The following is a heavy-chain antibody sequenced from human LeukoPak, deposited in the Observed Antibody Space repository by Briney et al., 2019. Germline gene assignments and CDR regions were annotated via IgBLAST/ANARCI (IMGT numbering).Heavy chain of an antibody. CDR1: GVSFSGYY. D-gene: IGHD2-2*01. J-gene: IGHJ5*02. CDR3: ARRGYCSSTSCYARRKNWFDP. V-gene: IGHV4-34*01. CDR2: INHSGST. Sequence: PSETLSLTCAVYGVSFSGYYWSWIRQPPGKGLEWIGEINHSGSTNYNPSLKSRVTISVDTSKNQFSLKLSSVTAADTAVYYCARRGYCSSTSCYARRKNWFDPWGQGTLVTVSS.